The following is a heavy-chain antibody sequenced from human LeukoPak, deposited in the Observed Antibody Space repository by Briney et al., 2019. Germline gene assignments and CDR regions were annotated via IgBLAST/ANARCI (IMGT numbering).Heavy chain of an antibody. CDR2: IWYDGSNK. CDR3: AVSSGSVGIYYFDY. Sequence: GGSLRLSCAASGFTFSSYGMHWVRQAPGKRLEWVAVIWYDGSNKYYADSVKGRFTISRDNSKNTLYLQMNSLRAEDTAVYYCAVSSGSVGIYYFDYWGQGTLVTVSS. CDR1: GFTFSSYG. D-gene: IGHD1-26*01. V-gene: IGHV3-33*01. J-gene: IGHJ4*02.